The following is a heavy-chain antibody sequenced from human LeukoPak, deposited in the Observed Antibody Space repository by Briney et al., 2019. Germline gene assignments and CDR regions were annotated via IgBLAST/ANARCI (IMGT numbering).Heavy chain of an antibody. D-gene: IGHD5-18*01. CDR1: GGTFSSYT. CDR3: ARVIGSIVDTAMAFDY. CDR2: IIPILGIA. J-gene: IGHJ4*02. V-gene: IGHV1-69*02. Sequence: SVKVSCKASGGTFSSYTISWVRQAPGQGLEWMGRIIPILGIANYAQKFQGRATITADKSTSTAYMELSSLRSEDTAVYYCARVIGSIVDTAMAFDYWGQGTLVTVSS.